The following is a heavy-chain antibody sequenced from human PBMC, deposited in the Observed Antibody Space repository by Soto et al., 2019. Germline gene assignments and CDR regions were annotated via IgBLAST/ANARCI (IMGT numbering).Heavy chain of an antibody. CDR3: VMVDNYVTPTPQDV. CDR2: ISPYTGNT. J-gene: IGHJ6*02. V-gene: IGHV1-18*01. D-gene: IGHD3-16*01. CDR1: GYIFVNYG. Sequence: QVQLVQSGDEVKKPGASVKVSCKASGYIFVNYGIAWVRQAPGQGLEWMGWISPYTGNTHSATKVQGRLTMTTDTSPSTAYMDLGSLTSDDTAVYYCVMVDNYVTPTPQDVWVQGTTVTVSS.